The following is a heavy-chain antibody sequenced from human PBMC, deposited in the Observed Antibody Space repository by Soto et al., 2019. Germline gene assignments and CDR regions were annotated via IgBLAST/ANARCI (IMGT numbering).Heavy chain of an antibody. CDR3: AHILGQSGSNCDSGACDI. CDR2: IYWVDDK. Sequence: QLTLNESGPTVVKPTQILTLTCTFSGFSLSTHGVGVGWIRQPPGKALEWLGFIYWVDDKRYRPTLKRRLTITKDASESLVVLIMTNKDPMDTATCYCAHILGQSGSNCDSGACDIWGQGTMVTVSS. D-gene: IGHD6-13*01. V-gene: IGHV2-5*02. CDR1: GFSLSTHGVG. J-gene: IGHJ3*02.